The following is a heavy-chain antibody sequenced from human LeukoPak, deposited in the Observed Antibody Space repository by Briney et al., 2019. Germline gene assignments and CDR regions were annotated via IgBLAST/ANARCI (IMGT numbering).Heavy chain of an antibody. CDR2: ISWNSGSI. D-gene: IGHD4-23*01. CDR1: GFTFDDYA. Sequence: GGSLRLSCAASGFTFDDYAMHWVRQAPGKGLEWVSGISWNSGSIGYADSVKGRFTISRDNAKNSLYLQMNSLRAEDTALYYCAKARGGGNGLGFDYWGQGTLVTVSS. V-gene: IGHV3-9*01. J-gene: IGHJ4*02. CDR3: AKARGGGNGLGFDY.